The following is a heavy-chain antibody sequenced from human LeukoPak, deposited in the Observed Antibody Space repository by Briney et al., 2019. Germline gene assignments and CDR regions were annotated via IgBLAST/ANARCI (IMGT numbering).Heavy chain of an antibody. CDR2: IYYSGTP. Sequence: SETLSLTCTVSGGSISSGDHYWTWIRQPPGKGLEYIGYIYYSGTPYYNPSLKSRVTISVDTSKSQFSLKLSSVTAADTAVYYCAREGSVEVAGSYYFDYWGQGTLVTVSS. V-gene: IGHV4-30-4*01. J-gene: IGHJ4*02. CDR3: AREGSVEVAGSYYFDY. D-gene: IGHD6-19*01. CDR1: GGSISSGDHY.